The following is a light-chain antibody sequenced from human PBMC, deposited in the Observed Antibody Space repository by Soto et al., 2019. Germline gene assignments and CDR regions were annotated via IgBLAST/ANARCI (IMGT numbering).Light chain of an antibody. CDR1: QGIGSS. Sequence: DIQLTQSPSLLSASVGDRVTITCRASQGIGSSLAWYHQKAGKAPKLLIHTASTLQSGVPYRFSGSGSGTEFTLTITSLQPEDFATYYCQQRNSYPITFGQGTRLEIK. V-gene: IGKV1-9*01. CDR2: TAS. J-gene: IGKJ5*01. CDR3: QQRNSYPIT.